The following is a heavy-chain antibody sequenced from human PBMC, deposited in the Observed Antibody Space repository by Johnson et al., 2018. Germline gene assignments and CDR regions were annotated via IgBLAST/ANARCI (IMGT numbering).Heavy chain of an antibody. D-gene: IGHD1-7*01. J-gene: IGHJ3*02. V-gene: IGHV4-59*01. Sequence: QVQLQESGPGLVKHSETLSLTCTVSGGSISSYYWSWIRQPPGKGLEFIGYIYYTGSTNYDPSLKSRVSISVDKSMNQFSLKLSSVTAADTAMYYCARVITGTTYTFDIWGQGTMVTVSS. CDR3: ARVITGTTYTFDI. CDR1: GGSISSYY. CDR2: IYYTGST.